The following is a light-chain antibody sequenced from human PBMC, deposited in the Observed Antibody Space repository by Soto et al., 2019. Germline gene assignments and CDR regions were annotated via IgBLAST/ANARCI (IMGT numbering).Light chain of an antibody. CDR2: LDPSGSS. Sequence: QSVLTQSSSASAALGSSVKLTCTLTSAHSNYAIAWHQHQPGKAPRYVMKLDPSGSSNKGVAIPDRFSGSSSGAARYLTISNLESEEEADYYCETGDPHLRVFGGGTKLTVL. CDR1: SAHSNYA. J-gene: IGLJ3*02. CDR3: ETGDPHLRV. V-gene: IGLV4-60*03.